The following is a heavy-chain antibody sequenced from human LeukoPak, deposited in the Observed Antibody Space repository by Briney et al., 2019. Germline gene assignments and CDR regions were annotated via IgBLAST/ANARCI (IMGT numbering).Heavy chain of an antibody. CDR1: GFTFSSYA. CDR2: ISYDGSNK. J-gene: IGHJ1*01. Sequence: GGSLRLSCAASGFTFSSYAMHWVRQAPGKGLEWVAVISYDGSNKYYADSVKGRFTISRDNSKNTLYLQMNSLRAEDTAVYYCAKALLAYCGGDCYSYFQHWGQGTLVTVSS. CDR3: AKALLAYCGGDCYSYFQH. D-gene: IGHD2-21*01. V-gene: IGHV3-30-3*01.